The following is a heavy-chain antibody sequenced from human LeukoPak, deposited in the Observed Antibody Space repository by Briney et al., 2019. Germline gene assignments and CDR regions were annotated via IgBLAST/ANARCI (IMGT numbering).Heavy chain of an antibody. CDR3: ARVGCSGGSCYPDY. D-gene: IGHD2-15*01. CDR2: IHYSGDI. Sequence: PSETLSLTCTVSGASISTSYWYWIRQPPGKGLEWIGYIHYSGDINYNPSLKSRVTISAYTSKNQPSLKLSSVTAADTAVYYCARVGCSGGSCYPDYWGQGTLVTVSS. J-gene: IGHJ4*02. CDR1: GASISTSY. V-gene: IGHV4-59*01.